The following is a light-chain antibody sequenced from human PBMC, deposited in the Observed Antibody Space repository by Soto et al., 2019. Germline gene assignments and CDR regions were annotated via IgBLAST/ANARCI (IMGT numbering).Light chain of an antibody. CDR1: QTINNNF. CDR3: QQYGSSPPYT. V-gene: IGKV3-20*01. J-gene: IGKJ2*01. CDR2: AAS. Sequence: IVMTPSPGTLSLSPGERATLSCRASQTINNNFLGWYQQKPGQPPRLLIFAASRRATGIPDRFSGSGSGTDFTLTISRLEPGDFGVYYCQQYGSSPPYTFGQGTKLDIK.